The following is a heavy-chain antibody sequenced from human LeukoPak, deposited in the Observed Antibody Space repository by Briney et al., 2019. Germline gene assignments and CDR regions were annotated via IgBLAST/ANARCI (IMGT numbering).Heavy chain of an antibody. CDR3: ARGDYDFWSGPHYYFVY. V-gene: IGHV3-74*01. CDR2: INSDGSST. J-gene: IGHJ4*02. CDR1: GFTFSSYW. Sequence: PGGSLRLSCAASGFTFSSYWMHWVRQAPGKGLVWVSRINSDGSSTSYADSVKGRFTISRDNAKNALYLQMNSLRAEETAVYCCARGDYDFWSGPHYYFVYWGQGTVVTVSS. D-gene: IGHD3-3*01.